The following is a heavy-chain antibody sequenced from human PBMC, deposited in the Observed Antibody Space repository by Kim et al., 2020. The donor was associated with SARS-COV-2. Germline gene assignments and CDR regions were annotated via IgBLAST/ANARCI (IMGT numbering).Heavy chain of an antibody. Sequence: GGSLRLSCVASGFTFNSYAMSWVRQAPGKGLDWVSVISGSGGDRYYADSVKGRFTISRDNSKNTLYLQMNSLSAEDTAVYHCAKDVGRHGPSGYDAFDIWGQGTMVTVSS. J-gene: IGHJ3*02. CDR2: ISGSGGDR. CDR3: AKDVGRHGPSGYDAFDI. D-gene: IGHD2-15*01. V-gene: IGHV3-23*01. CDR1: GFTFNSYA.